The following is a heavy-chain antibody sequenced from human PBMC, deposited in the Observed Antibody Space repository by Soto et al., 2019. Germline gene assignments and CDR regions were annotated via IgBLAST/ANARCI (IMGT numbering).Heavy chain of an antibody. CDR1: GGSISSSGYY. D-gene: IGHD4-4*01. CDR3: ARVTTVTKTYYYYGMDV. J-gene: IGHJ6*02. V-gene: IGHV4-39*01. Sequence: SETLSLTCTISGGSISSSGYYWGWIRQPPGTGLEWIGSIYYSGSTYYNPSLKSRVTISVDTSKNQFSLKLSSVTAADTAVYYCARVTTVTKTYYYYGMDVWGQGTTVTVSS. CDR2: IYYSGST.